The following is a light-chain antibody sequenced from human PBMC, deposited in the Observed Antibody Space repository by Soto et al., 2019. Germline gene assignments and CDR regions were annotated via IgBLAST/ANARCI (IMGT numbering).Light chain of an antibody. V-gene: IGLV2-14*03. Sequence: QSALTQPASVSGSPGQSITISCTGTSSDVVGYNYVSWYQHHPGKAPKLMIYDVSNRPSGVSIRFSGSKSDNTASLTISGLQPEDEADYHCSSYTTSNTRQIVFGTGTKLTVL. CDR1: SSDVVGYNY. J-gene: IGLJ1*01. CDR3: SSYTTSNTRQIV. CDR2: DVS.